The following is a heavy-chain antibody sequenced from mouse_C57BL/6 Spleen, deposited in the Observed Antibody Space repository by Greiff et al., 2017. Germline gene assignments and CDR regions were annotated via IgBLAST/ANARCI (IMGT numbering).Heavy chain of an antibody. V-gene: IGHV6-3*01. CDR2: IRLKSDNYAT. CDR3: TDWESWFAY. CDR1: GFTFSNYW. Sequence: EVKLMESGGGLVQPGGSMKLSCVASGFTFSNYWMNWVRQSPEKGLEWVAQIRLKSDNYATHYAESVKGRFTISRDDSKSSVYLQMNNLRAEDTGIYYCTDWESWFAYWGQGTLVTVSA. D-gene: IGHD4-1*01. J-gene: IGHJ3*01.